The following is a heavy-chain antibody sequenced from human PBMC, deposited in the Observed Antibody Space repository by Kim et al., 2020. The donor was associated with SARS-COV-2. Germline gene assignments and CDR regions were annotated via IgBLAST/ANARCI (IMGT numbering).Heavy chain of an antibody. V-gene: IGHV4-4*02. CDR2: IYHSGST. D-gene: IGHD1-26*01. CDR3: ARYSVGGSYPSAFFDY. CDR1: GGSISSNNW. J-gene: IGHJ4*02. Sequence: SETLSLTCAVSGGSISSNNWWSWVRQPPGKGLEWIGEIYHSGSTNYNPSLKSRVTISQDKSKNQFSLKLSSVTAADTAVFYCARYSVGGSYPSAFFDYWGQGTLVTVSS.